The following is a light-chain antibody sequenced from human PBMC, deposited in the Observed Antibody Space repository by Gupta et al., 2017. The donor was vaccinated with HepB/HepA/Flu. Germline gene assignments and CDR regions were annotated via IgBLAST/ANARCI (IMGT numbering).Light chain of an antibody. Sequence: KRPSGIPERFSGSNSGNTATLTISGTQAMDEADYYGQAWDSSTYVSGTGTKVTVL. CDR3: QAWDSSTYV. J-gene: IGLJ1*01. V-gene: IGLV3-1*01.